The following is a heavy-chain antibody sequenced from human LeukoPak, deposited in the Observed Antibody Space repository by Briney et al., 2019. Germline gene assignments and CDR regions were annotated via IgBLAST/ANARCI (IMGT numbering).Heavy chain of an antibody. CDR3: ARRYRLYSGSSLDY. Sequence: GGSLRLSCAASGFTFSSFGMNWVRQAPGKGPEWVSYISSRSPTIYYADSVKGRFTIYRDNAKNSLYLQMDTLRAEDTAVYYCARRYRLYSGSSLDYWGQGTLVTVSS. CDR1: GFTFSSFG. CDR2: ISSRSPTI. J-gene: IGHJ4*02. V-gene: IGHV3-48*01. D-gene: IGHD1-26*01.